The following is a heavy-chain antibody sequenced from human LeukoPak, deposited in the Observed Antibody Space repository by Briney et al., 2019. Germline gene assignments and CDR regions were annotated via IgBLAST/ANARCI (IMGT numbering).Heavy chain of an antibody. J-gene: IGHJ4*02. CDR3: AKDRSSSWSLDY. CDR2: ISYDGRNK. Sequence: PGRSLILSCAVSGFTFSSYNMHWVRQAPGKGLEWVAVISYDGRNKYYADSVKGRYTISRDNSKNTLYLEMNSLKAEDTAVYYCAKDRSSSWSLDYWGQGTLVTVSS. D-gene: IGHD6-13*01. CDR1: GFTFSSYN. V-gene: IGHV3-30*18.